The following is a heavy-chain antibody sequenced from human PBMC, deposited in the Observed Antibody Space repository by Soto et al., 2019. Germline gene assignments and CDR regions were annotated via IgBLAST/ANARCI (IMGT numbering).Heavy chain of an antibody. Sequence: GGSLRLSCAASGFTFSSYSMNWVRQAPGKGLEWVSYISSSSSTIYYADSVKGRFTISRDNAKNSLYLQMNSLRDEDTAVYYCARDQDYYDSSGSDYWGQGTLVTVSS. J-gene: IGHJ4*02. CDR2: ISSSSSTI. V-gene: IGHV3-48*02. CDR1: GFTFSSYS. D-gene: IGHD3-22*01. CDR3: ARDQDYYDSSGSDY.